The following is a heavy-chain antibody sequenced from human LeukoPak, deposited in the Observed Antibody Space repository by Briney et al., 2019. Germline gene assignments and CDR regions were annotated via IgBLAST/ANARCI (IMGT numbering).Heavy chain of an antibody. V-gene: IGHV1-2*02. CDR3: ARGRQQLVLSYYYYYMDV. CDR1: GYTFTGYY. J-gene: IGHJ6*03. CDR2: INPNSGGT. Sequence: AASVKVSCKASGYTFTGYYMHWVRQAPGQGLEWMGWINPNSGGTNYAQKFQGRDTMTRDTSISTAYMELSRLRSDDTAVYYCARGRQQLVLSYYYYYMDVWGKGTTVTVSS. D-gene: IGHD6-13*01.